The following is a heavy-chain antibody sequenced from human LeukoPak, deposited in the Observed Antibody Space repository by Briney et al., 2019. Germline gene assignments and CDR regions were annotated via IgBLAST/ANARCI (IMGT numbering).Heavy chain of an antibody. D-gene: IGHD2-2*02. CDR2: ISSNGGST. V-gene: IGHV3-64*01. CDR1: GFTFSSYA. J-gene: IGHJ4*02. Sequence: GGSLRLSCAASGFTFSSYAMHWVRQAPGEGLEYVSAISSNGGSTYYANSVKGRFTISRDNSKNTLYLQMGSLRAEDMAVYYCARGGLDIVVVPAAIDFDYWGQGTLVTVSS. CDR3: ARGGLDIVVVPAAIDFDY.